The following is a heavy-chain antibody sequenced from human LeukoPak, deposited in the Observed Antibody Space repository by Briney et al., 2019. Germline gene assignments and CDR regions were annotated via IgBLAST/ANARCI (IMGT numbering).Heavy chain of an antibody. CDR1: GFTFSDYY. J-gene: IGHJ4*02. CDR2: ISSSSSYI. D-gene: IGHD3-10*01. Sequence: GGSLRLSCAASGFTFSDYYMSWIRQAPGKGLEWVSSISSSSSYIYYADSVKGRFAISRDNSKSTLYLQMNSLRAEDTAVYYCVKDFGRNLGGPGYWGRGTLVTVSS. V-gene: IGHV3-11*05. CDR3: VKDFGRNLGGPGY.